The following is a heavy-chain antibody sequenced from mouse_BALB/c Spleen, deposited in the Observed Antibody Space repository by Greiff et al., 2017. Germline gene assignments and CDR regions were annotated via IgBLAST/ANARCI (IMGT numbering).Heavy chain of an antibody. V-gene: IGHV5-17*02. CDR2: ISSGSSTI. Sequence: EVMLVESGGGLVQPGGSRKLSCAASGFTFSSFGMHWVRQAPEKGLEWVAYISSGSSTIYYADTVKGRFTISRDNPKNTLFLQMTSLRSEDTAMYYCARRNYRYDRCFDYWGQGTTLTVSS. CDR3: ARRNYRYDRCFDY. J-gene: IGHJ2*01. D-gene: IGHD2-14*01. CDR1: GFTFSSFG.